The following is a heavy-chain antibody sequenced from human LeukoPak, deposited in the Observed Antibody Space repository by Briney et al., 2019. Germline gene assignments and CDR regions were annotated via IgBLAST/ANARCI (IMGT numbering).Heavy chain of an antibody. CDR1: GGSFSCYF. CDR2: INHSGST. Sequence: SETLSLTCAVYGGSFSCYFWSWIPQPPGKGLEWIGEINHSGSTNYNPSLKSRVTISVDTSKNQFSLKLSSVTAADTAMYYCASYRDIRGSGSLKGVVDYWGQGTLVTVSS. CDR3: ASYRDIRGSGSLKGVVDY. J-gene: IGHJ4*02. V-gene: IGHV4-34*01. D-gene: IGHD3-10*01.